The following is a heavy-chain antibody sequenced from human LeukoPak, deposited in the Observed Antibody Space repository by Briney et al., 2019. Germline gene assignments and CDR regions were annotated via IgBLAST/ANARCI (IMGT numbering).Heavy chain of an antibody. CDR2: IFYSGST. CDR3: ARDRTPGIAVAEVGAFDI. V-gene: IGHV4-59*11. Sequence: SETLSPTCTVSGGSISSHYWSWIRQPPGKGLEWIRYIFYSGSTNYNPSLKSRVTISVDKSKNQFSLKLSSVTAADTAVYYCARDRTPGIAVAEVGAFDIWGQGTMVTVSS. D-gene: IGHD6-19*01. CDR1: GGSISSHY. J-gene: IGHJ3*02.